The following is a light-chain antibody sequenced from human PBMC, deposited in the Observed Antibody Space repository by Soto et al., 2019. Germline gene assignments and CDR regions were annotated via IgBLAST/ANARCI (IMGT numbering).Light chain of an antibody. J-gene: IGKJ1*01. V-gene: IGKV3-20*01. Sequence: EIVLTQSPGTLSLSPGERATLSCRASQSVSSSYLAWYQQKPGQAPRLLIYGASSRATGIPDRFSGSGSGTDFTLTISRLEPEDFAVYYWQQYGGSPPGTFGQGTKVEIK. CDR1: QSVSSSY. CDR2: GAS. CDR3: QQYGGSPPGT.